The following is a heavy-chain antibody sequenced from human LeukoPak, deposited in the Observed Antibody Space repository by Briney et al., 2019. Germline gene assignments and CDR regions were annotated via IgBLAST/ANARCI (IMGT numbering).Heavy chain of an antibody. Sequence: ASVKVSCKASGYTFTGYYMHWVRQAPGQGLEWMGWINPNSGGTNYAQKFQGRVIMTRDTSISTAYMELSRLRSDDTAVYYCARPRLRIAAAVLVFDPWGQGTLVTVSS. CDR1: GYTFTGYY. CDR2: INPNSGGT. J-gene: IGHJ5*02. CDR3: ARPRLRIAAAVLVFDP. V-gene: IGHV1-2*02. D-gene: IGHD6-13*01.